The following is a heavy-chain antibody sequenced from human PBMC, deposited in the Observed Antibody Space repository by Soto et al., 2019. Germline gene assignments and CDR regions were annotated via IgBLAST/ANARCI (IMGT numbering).Heavy chain of an antibody. V-gene: IGHV5-10-1*01. D-gene: IGHD3-22*01. J-gene: IGHJ4*02. CDR3: ARDYYDSSGYLPGSPY. Sequence: GESLKISCKGSGYSFTSYRISWVRQMPGKGLEWMGRIDPSDSYTNYSPSFQGHVTISADKSISTAYLQWSSLKASDTAMYYCARDYYDSSGYLPGSPYWGQGTLVTVSS. CDR2: IDPSDSYT. CDR1: GYSFTSYR.